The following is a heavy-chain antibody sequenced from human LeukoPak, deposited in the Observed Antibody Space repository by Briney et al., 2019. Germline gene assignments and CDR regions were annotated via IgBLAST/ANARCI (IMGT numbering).Heavy chain of an antibody. V-gene: IGHV3-74*01. Sequence: GGSLRLSCAASGFTFSTYWMHWVRQAPGKGLVWVSRIISDGSSTSYADSVKGRFTISRDNAKNKLYLQMNGLRAEDTAVYYCAREDVNIAVAASGAFDIWGQGTMVTVSS. CDR2: IISDGSST. CDR1: GFTFSTYW. CDR3: AREDVNIAVAASGAFDI. J-gene: IGHJ3*02. D-gene: IGHD6-19*01.